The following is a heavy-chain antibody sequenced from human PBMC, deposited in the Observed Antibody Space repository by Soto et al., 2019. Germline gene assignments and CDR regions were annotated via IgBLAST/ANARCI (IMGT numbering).Heavy chain of an antibody. D-gene: IGHD2-21*01. CDR3: AKVPGDHEDY. J-gene: IGHJ4*02. Sequence: EVQLLESGGGLVQPGGSLRLSCAASGFTFSSYAMSWVRQAPGKGLEWVSAISGSGGSTYYADSVKGRFTISRDNSKHTRYLQMNSMRAADTAVYYCAKVPGDHEDYWGQGTMVTVSS. CDR2: ISGSGGST. CDR1: GFTFSSYA. V-gene: IGHV3-23*01.